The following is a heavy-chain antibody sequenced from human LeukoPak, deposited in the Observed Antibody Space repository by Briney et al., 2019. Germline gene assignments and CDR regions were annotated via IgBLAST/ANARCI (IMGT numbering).Heavy chain of an antibody. CDR2: IWYDGSNK. CDR1: GFTFSSYG. D-gene: IGHD1-26*01. CDR3: ARDGVVGATIFDY. V-gene: IGHV3-33*01. J-gene: IGHJ4*02. Sequence: PGGSLRLSCAASGFTFSSYGMHWVRQAPGKGLEWVAVIWYDGSNKYYADSVKGRFTISRDNSKNTLYLQMNSLRAEDTAVYYCARDGVVGATIFDYWGQGTLVTVSS.